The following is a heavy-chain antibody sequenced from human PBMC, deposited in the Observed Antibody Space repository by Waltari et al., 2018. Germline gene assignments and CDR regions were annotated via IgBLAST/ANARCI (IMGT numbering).Heavy chain of an antibody. CDR3: AREEVYCSGGSCYSLYGWFDT. Sequence: QEQLQQWGAGLLKPSETLSLTCAVYGGSLSGYYWSGIRQPPGKGLEWIGEINHSGSTNYNPSLKSRVTISVDTSKNQFSLKLSSVTAADTAVYYCAREEVYCSGGSCYSLYGWFDTWGQGTLVTVSS. CDR1: GGSLSGYY. CDR2: INHSGST. D-gene: IGHD2-15*01. V-gene: IGHV4-34*01. J-gene: IGHJ5*02.